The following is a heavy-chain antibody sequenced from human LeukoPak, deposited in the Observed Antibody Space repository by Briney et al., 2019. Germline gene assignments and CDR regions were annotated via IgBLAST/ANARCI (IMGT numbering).Heavy chain of an antibody. CDR1: GFTVSSNY. CDR3: ATSIDSSGYFDFDY. D-gene: IGHD3-22*01. CDR2: IYSGGTT. Sequence: GGSLRLSCAASGFTVSSNYMNWVRQAPGKGLEWVSVIYSGGTTYYADSVKGRFTMSRDNSKNTLYLQMNSLRAEDTAVYYCATSIDSSGYFDFDYWSQGTLVTVSS. J-gene: IGHJ4*02. V-gene: IGHV3-66*01.